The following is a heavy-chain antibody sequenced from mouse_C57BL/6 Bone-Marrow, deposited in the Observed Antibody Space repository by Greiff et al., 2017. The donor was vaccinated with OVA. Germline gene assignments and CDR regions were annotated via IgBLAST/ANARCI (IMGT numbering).Heavy chain of an antibody. CDR2: ISSGGSYT. J-gene: IGHJ2*01. V-gene: IGHV5-6*01. CDR3: ARHNIPRFDY. Sequence: VESGGDLVKPGGSLKLSCAASGFTFSSYGMSWVRQTPDKRLEWVATISSGGSYTCYPDSVKGRFTISRDNAKNTLYLQMSSMKSEDTAMYYCARHNIPRFDYWGQGTTLTVSS. CDR1: GFTFSSYG.